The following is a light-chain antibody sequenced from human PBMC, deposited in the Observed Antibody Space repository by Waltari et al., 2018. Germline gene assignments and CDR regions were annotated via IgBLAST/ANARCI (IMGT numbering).Light chain of an antibody. V-gene: IGKV3-11*01. CDR3: QQRNTWPTVT. J-gene: IGKJ4*01. Sequence: EVVLTQSPATLPLSPGERATLHCRASQSVSISLVWYQQNPGQAPRLLISDASNRATGIPARFSGGGSGTDFTLTISSLEPEDSAVYYCQQRNTWPTVTFGGGTKVEIK. CDR1: QSVSIS. CDR2: DAS.